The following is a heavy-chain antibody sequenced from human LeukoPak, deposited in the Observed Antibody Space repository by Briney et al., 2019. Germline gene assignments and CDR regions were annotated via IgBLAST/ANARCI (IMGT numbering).Heavy chain of an antibody. Sequence: KPSETLSLTCTVSGGSISSYYWSWIRQPPGKGLEWIGYIYTSGSTNYNPSLKSRVTISVDTSENQFSLKLSSVTAADTAVYYCARYATPTVVTSPFDIWGQGTMVTVSS. CDR3: ARYATPTVVTSPFDI. V-gene: IGHV4-4*09. D-gene: IGHD4-23*01. CDR1: GGSISSYY. CDR2: IYTSGST. J-gene: IGHJ3*02.